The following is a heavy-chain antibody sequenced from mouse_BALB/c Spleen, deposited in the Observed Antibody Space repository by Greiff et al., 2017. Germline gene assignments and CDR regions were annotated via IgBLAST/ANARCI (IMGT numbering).Heavy chain of an antibody. CDR2: ISSGGST. Sequence: EVKVVESGGGLVKPGGSLKLSCAASGFTFSSYAMSWVRQTPEKRLEWVASISSGGSTYYPDSVKGRFTISRDNARNILYLQMSSLRSEDTAMYYCARGNYDYVYYAMDYWGQGTSVTVSS. CDR3: ARGNYDYVYYAMDY. D-gene: IGHD2-4*01. CDR1: GFTFSSYA. J-gene: IGHJ4*01. V-gene: IGHV5-6-5*01.